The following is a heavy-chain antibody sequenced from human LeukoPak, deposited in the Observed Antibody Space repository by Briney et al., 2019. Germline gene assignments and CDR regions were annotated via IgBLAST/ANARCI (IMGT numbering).Heavy chain of an antibody. D-gene: IGHD1-26*01. CDR3: ARRVDSYWFFDY. V-gene: IGHV5-51*01. J-gene: IGHJ4*02. Sequence: GESLKISCKGSGYSFTNYWIGWVRQMPGKGLEWMVIIYPGDSDTRYIPSFQGQVTISADKSINTAYLQWTSLKASDTAMYYCARRVDSYWFFDYWGQGTLVTVSS. CDR2: IYPGDSDT. CDR1: GYSFTNYW.